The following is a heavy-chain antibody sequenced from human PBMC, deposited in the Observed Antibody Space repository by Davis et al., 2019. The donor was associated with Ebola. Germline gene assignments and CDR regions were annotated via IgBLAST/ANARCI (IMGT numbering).Heavy chain of an antibody. J-gene: IGHJ4*02. V-gene: IGHV4-59*12. Sequence: SEILSLTCTVSGGSISSYYWSWIRQPPGKGLEWIGYIYYSGSTNYNPSLKSRVTISVDTSKNQFSLKLSSVTAADTAVYYCARDEYDFWSGYYLGWGQGTLVTVSS. CDR2: IYYSGST. D-gene: IGHD3-3*01. CDR3: ARDEYDFWSGYYLG. CDR1: GGSISSYY.